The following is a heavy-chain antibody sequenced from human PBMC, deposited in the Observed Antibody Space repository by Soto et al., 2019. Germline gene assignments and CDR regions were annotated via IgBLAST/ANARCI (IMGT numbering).Heavy chain of an antibody. CDR2: ISHDGTYK. CDR3: ARADLETEGYYGLAV. J-gene: IGHJ6*02. CDR1: GFTFSSYE. Sequence: QVQLVESGGGVVQPEKSLRLSCAAAGFTFSSYEIHWVRQAPGKGLEWVAVISHDGTYKYYAYSVRGRFAITRDNSKSTVYLQMNSLRVADTAVYWCARADLETEGYYGLAVLGHGTPVTVSS. V-gene: IGHV3-30*09.